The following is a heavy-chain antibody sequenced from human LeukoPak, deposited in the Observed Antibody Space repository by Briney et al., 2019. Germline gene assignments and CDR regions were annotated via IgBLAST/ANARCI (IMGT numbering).Heavy chain of an antibody. CDR1: GYTLTSYA. V-gene: IGHV7-4-1*02. Sequence: GASVKVSCKASGYTLTSYAMNWVRQAPGQGLEWMGWINTNTGNPTYAQGFTGRFVFSLDTSVSTAYLQTSSLKAEDTAVYYCAIHSRTTVAYYFDYWGQGTLVTVSS. CDR2: INTNTGNP. D-gene: IGHD4-23*01. CDR3: AIHSRTTVAYYFDY. J-gene: IGHJ4*02.